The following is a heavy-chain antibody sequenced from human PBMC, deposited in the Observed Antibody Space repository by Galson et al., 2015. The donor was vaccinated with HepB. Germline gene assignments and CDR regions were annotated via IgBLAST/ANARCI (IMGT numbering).Heavy chain of an antibody. CDR2: ISYDGSNK. Sequence: LRLSCAASGFTFSSYAMHWVRQAPGKGLEWVAVISYDGSNKYYADSVKGRFTISRDNSKNTLYPQMNSLRAEDTAVYYCARTKRTYYDFWSGYFSSCAFDIWGQGTMVTVSS. V-gene: IGHV3-30-3*01. J-gene: IGHJ3*02. CDR3: ARTKRTYYDFWSGYFSSCAFDI. CDR1: GFTFSSYA. D-gene: IGHD3-3*01.